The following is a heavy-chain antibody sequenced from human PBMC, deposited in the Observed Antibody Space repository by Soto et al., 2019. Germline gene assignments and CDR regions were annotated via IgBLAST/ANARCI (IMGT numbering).Heavy chain of an antibody. D-gene: IGHD2-15*01. J-gene: IGHJ6*02. CDR3: ARDCSGGSCYPGMDV. V-gene: IGHV3-21*01. CDR2: ISSSGYI. Sequence: RWSLRLSCAASGFNFNSYTINWFRQAPGKRLEWLSSISSSGYIFSTDSVRGRFTISRDNAKNSVYLQINSLRAEDTAVYFCARDCSGGSCYPGMDVWGQGTTVTVSS. CDR1: GFNFNSYT.